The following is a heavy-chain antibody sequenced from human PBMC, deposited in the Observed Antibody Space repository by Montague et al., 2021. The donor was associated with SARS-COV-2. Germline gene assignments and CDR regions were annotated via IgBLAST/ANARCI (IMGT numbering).Heavy chain of an antibody. CDR2: TYYRSRWFN. CDR3: ARATEWRGYYYYYYMDV. Sequence: CAISGDSVSSNSAVWNWIRQSPSRGLEWLGRTYYRSRWFNDYAVXIRSRITINPDTSKNQFSLQLNSVTPEDTAVYYCARATEWRGYYYYYYMDVWGKGTTVTVSS. V-gene: IGHV6-1*01. CDR1: GDSVSSNSAV. D-gene: IGHD1-14*01. J-gene: IGHJ6*03.